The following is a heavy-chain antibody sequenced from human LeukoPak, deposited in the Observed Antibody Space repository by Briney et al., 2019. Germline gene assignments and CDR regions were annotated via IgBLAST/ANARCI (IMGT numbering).Heavy chain of an antibody. Sequence: GGSLRLSCAASGFTFSSYGMHWVRQAPGKGLEWVAVISYDGSNKYYADSVKGRFTISRDNSKNTLYLQMNSLRAEDTAVYYCAKEGYSYGFDAFDIWGQGTMVTVSS. CDR1: GFTFSSYG. V-gene: IGHV3-30*18. CDR2: ISYDGSNK. D-gene: IGHD5-18*01. J-gene: IGHJ3*02. CDR3: AKEGYSYGFDAFDI.